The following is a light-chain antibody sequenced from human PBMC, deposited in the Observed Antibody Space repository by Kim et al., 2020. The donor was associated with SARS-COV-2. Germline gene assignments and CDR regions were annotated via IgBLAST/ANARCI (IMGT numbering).Light chain of an antibody. J-gene: IGLJ2*01. Sequence: SSELTQDPAVSVALGQTVRITCQGDSLRNYFASWYQQKQGQAPVLVIYGKNNRPSGNPDRLSGPSSGNTASLTITGAQADDEADYYCNSRDSIGNHVVLG. CDR1: SLRNYF. V-gene: IGLV3-19*01. CDR3: NSRDSIGNHVV. CDR2: GKN.